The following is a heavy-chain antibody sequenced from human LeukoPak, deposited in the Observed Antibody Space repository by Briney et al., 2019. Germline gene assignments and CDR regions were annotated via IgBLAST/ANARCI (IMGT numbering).Heavy chain of an antibody. V-gene: IGHV3-21*01. CDR2: IGSSSSYI. D-gene: IGHD3-22*01. J-gene: IGHJ1*01. CDR3: AREGHYYDSSGYYYHSPEEYFQH. CDR1: GFTFSSYS. Sequence: PGGSLRLSCAASGFTFSSYSMNWVRQAPGKGLEWVSSIGSSSSYIYYADSVKGRFTISRDNAKNSLYLQMNSLRAEDTAVYYCAREGHYYDSSGYYYHSPEEYFQHWGQGALVTVSS.